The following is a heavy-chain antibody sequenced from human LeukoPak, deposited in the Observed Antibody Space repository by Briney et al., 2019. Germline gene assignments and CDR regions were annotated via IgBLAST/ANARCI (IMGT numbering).Heavy chain of an antibody. CDR1: GFTFNNYA. D-gene: IGHD2-21*02. J-gene: IGHJ4*02. CDR3: AKLPLRVVVTGGALYFDS. V-gene: IGHV3-23*01. Sequence: GGSLRLACAASGFTFNNYAMSCVRQAPGRGLKWVSDVSGSGGNVYYADSVKGRFTISRDNSRNTLYLQMNSLRAEDTAVYYCAKLPLRVVVTGGALYFDSWGQGTLLTVSS. CDR2: VSGSGGNV.